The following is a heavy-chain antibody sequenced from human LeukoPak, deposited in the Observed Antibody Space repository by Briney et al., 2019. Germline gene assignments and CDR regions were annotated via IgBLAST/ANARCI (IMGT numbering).Heavy chain of an antibody. CDR3: SRGYYYGSGTPVWFDP. CDR1: GFILGDYV. Sequence: GGSLRLSCTASGFILGDYVMSWVRQAPGEGLEWVGFIRSKAYGGTTEYAASVKGRFTISRDDSKSMAYLQMNILKTEDTAVYYCSRGYYYGSGTPVWFDPWGQGTLVTVSS. V-gene: IGHV3-49*04. D-gene: IGHD3-10*01. J-gene: IGHJ5*02. CDR2: IRSKAYGGTT.